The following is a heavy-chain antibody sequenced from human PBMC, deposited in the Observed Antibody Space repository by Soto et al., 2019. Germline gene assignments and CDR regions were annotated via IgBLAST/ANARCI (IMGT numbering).Heavy chain of an antibody. J-gene: IGHJ2*01. CDR3: ARPVWGDDDNWGYFDL. V-gene: IGHV3-30-3*01. D-gene: IGHD3-16*01. Sequence: QVQLVESGGGVVQPGRSLRLSCAASGFTFSSYAMHWVRQAPGKGLEWVADISYDGSNKYYTDSVKGRFTISRDNSKNTLYLQTNSLRAEDTAVYYCARPVWGDDDNWGYFDLWGRVTLVTVSS. CDR1: GFTFSSYA. CDR2: ISYDGSNK.